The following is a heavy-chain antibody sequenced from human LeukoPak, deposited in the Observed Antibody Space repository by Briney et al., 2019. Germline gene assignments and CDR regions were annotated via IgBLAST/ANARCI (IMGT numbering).Heavy chain of an antibody. CDR3: ARGSDYDYVWGSYRTNYMDV. D-gene: IGHD3-16*01. Sequence: GGSLRLSCTASGFTFSGAWMTWVRQAPGKGLEWVANIREDGTEKNYVDSVKGRFTISRDNAKNSLYLQMNSLRAEDTAVYYCARGSDYDYVWGSYRTNYMDVWGKGTTVTVSS. CDR2: IREDGTEK. CDR1: GFTFSGAW. V-gene: IGHV3-7*04. J-gene: IGHJ6*03.